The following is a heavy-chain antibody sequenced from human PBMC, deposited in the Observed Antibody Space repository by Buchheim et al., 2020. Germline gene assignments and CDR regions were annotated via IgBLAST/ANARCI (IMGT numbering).Heavy chain of an antibody. D-gene: IGHD2-8*01. CDR1: GGSISSSSYY. V-gene: IGHV4-39*07. CDR2: IYYSGST. CDR3: ARDRAPYCTNGVCYSWFDP. Sequence: QLQLQESGPGLVKPSETLSLTCTVSGGSISSSSYYWGWIRQPPGKGLEWIGSIYYSGSTYYNPSLKSRVTISVDTSTNQFSLKLSSVTAADTAVYYCARDRAPYCTNGVCYSWFDPWGQGTL. J-gene: IGHJ5*02.